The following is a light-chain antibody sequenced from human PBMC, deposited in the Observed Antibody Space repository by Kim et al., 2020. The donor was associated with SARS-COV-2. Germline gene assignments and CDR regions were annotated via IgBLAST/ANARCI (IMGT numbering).Light chain of an antibody. V-gene: IGLV2-14*03. J-gene: IGLJ1*01. CDR3: SSYTSTTTPV. CDR2: DVT. Sequence: GQSITSSCTGTGSGVGGYNYVSWYQQHPGKAPKLLIYDVTDRPSGVSNRFSGSKSGNTASLTISGLQAEDEADYYCSSYTSTTTPVFGTGTQLTVL. CDR1: GSGVGGYNY.